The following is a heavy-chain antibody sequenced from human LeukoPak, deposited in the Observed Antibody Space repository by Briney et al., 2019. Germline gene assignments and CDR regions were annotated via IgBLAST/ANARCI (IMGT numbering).Heavy chain of an antibody. CDR2: ISSGSSYK. D-gene: IGHD6-13*01. Sequence: GGSLRLSCAASGFTFSSYAMHWVRQAPGKGLEWVSSISSGSSYKYYADSMKGRFTITRDNTKNSLYLQMSSLRAEDTAVYYCVRDLASAGDYWGQGTLVTVSS. CDR3: VRDLASAGDY. CDR1: GFTFSSYA. V-gene: IGHV3-21*01. J-gene: IGHJ4*02.